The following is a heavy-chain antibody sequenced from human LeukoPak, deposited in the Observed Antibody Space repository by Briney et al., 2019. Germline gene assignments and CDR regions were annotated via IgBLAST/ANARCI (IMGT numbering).Heavy chain of an antibody. CDR3: ARGGPYQLPPTTRFDP. D-gene: IGHD2-2*01. Sequence: SETLSLTCTVSGGSISGSYYYWDWIRQPPGKGLEWIGSIYYSGNTYYNPSLKSRVTMSVDTSKNQFSLKLSSVTAADTAVYYCARGGPYQLPPTTRFDPWGQGTLVTVSS. CDR2: IYYSGNT. CDR1: GGSISGSYYY. V-gene: IGHV4-39*07. J-gene: IGHJ5*02.